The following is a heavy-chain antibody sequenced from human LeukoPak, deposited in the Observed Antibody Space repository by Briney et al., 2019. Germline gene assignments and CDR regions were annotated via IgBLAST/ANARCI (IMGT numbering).Heavy chain of an antibody. CDR1: GGSISSYY. J-gene: IGHJ4*02. Sequence: PSETPSLTCTVSGGSISSYYWSWIRQPPGKGLEWIGYIYYSGSTNYNPSLKSRVTISVDTSKNQFSLKLSSVTAADTAVYCCASGSMTTVNYWGQGTLVTVSS. CDR3: ASGSMTTVNY. CDR2: IYYSGST. V-gene: IGHV4-59*08. D-gene: IGHD4-17*01.